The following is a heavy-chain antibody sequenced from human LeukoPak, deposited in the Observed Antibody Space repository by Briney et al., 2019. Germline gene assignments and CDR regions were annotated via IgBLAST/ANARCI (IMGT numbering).Heavy chain of an antibody. D-gene: IGHD5-12*01. CDR3: AKAISGYDDYYYGMDV. CDR1: GFTFSSYA. CDR2: ISYDGSNK. J-gene: IGHJ6*02. V-gene: IGHV3-30-3*01. Sequence: PGRSLRLSCAASGFTFSSYAMHWVRQAPGKGLEWVAVISYDGSNKYYADSVKGRFTISRDNAKNSLYLQMNSLRAEDTALYYCAKAISGYDDYYYGMDVWGQGTTVTVSS.